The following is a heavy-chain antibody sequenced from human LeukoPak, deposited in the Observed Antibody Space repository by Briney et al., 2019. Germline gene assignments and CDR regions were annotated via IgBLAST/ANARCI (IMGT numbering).Heavy chain of an antibody. CDR2: IYYSGST. J-gene: IGHJ3*02. D-gene: IGHD3-22*01. CDR3: ARGYYYDSSGPAIAFDI. Sequence: SETLSLTCTVSGGSISSYYWSWIRQPPGKGLEWIGYIYYSGSTNYNPSLKSRVTISVDTSKNQFSLKLSSVTAADTAVYYCARGYYYDSSGPAIAFDIWGQGTMVTVSS. CDR1: GGSISSYY. V-gene: IGHV4-59*12.